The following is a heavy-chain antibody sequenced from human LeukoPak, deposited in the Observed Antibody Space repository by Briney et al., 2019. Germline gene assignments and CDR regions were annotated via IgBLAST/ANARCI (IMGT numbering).Heavy chain of an antibody. CDR1: GFTFSIYE. Sequence: PGGSLRLSCAASGFTFSIYEVNWVRQAPGKGLEWLSHISDSGSTIHYADSVKGRFTISRDNSKNTLYLQMNSLRAEDTAVYYCAKGGLQEYYWGQGTLVTVSS. D-gene: IGHD4-11*01. CDR3: AKGGLQEYY. CDR2: ISDSGSTI. V-gene: IGHV3-48*03. J-gene: IGHJ4*02.